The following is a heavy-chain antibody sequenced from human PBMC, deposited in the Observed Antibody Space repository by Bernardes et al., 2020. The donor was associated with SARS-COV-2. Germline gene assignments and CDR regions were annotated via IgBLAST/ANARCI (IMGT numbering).Heavy chain of an antibody. Sequence: GGSLRLSCAASGFTFSSYGMHWVRQAPGKGLEWVAVISYDGSNKYYADSVKGRFTISRDNSKNTLYLQMNSLRAEDTAVYYCAKDRVSYSSGWRTLGGYYYYGMDVGGQGTTVTVSS. CDR1: GFTFSSYG. CDR3: AKDRVSYSSGWRTLGGYYYYGMDV. J-gene: IGHJ6*02. CDR2: ISYDGSNK. D-gene: IGHD6-19*01. V-gene: IGHV3-30*18.